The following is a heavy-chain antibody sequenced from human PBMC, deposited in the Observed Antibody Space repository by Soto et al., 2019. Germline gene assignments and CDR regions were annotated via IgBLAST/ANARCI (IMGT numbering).Heavy chain of an antibody. CDR2: LYTSGST. D-gene: IGHD1-26*01. J-gene: IGHJ4*02. Sequence: LKTLSLTCTVTRGSISSYAWSSIRQPAGKGLEWIGRLYTSGSTNCNTSLKSRATMSVDTSKNQFSVKRSSVTAADAAVYYGARGPIVGAKGFDDWGQGTMVTVSS. CDR3: ARGPIVGAKGFDD. V-gene: IGHV4-4*07. CDR1: RGSISSYA.